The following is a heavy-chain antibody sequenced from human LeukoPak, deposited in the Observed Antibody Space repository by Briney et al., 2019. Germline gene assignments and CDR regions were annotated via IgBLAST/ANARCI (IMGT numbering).Heavy chain of an antibody. CDR1: GDSISGYY. J-gene: IGHJ4*02. D-gene: IGHD3-9*01. CDR3: AKDGARHDILTGLFDY. Sequence: PSETLSLTCTVSGDSISGYYWSWVRQPPGKGLEWIGYIYDSGNTNYNPSLESRVTISVDTSKSQFSLSLTSVTAADTAVYYCAKDGARHDILTGLFDYWGQGTLVTVSS. V-gene: IGHV4-59*12. CDR2: IYDSGNT.